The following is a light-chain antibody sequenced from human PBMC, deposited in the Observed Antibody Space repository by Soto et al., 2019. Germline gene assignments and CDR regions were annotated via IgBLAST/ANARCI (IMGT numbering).Light chain of an antibody. CDR2: STN. V-gene: IGLV8-61*01. J-gene: IGLJ3*02. CDR3: VLYMGSGIWV. Sequence: QTVVTQEPSFSVSPGGTVTLTCGLSSGSVSTNYYPSRYQQTPGQAPRTLIYSTNTRSSGVPDRFSGSILGKKPALTITGAQADDESDYYCVLYMGSGIWVFGGGTKLTVL. CDR1: SGSVSTNYY.